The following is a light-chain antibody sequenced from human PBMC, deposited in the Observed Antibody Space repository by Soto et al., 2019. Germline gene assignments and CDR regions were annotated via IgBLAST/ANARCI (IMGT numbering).Light chain of an antibody. Sequence: DIQMTQSPSTLSASVGDRVTITCRASQNIDGWLAWYQQKPGKAPKFLIFDASNLESGVPSRFSGSGSGTEFTLTISSLQPDDFATYYCQQYNSYSRTFGQGTKVDIK. CDR3: QQYNSYSRT. CDR2: DAS. J-gene: IGKJ1*01. V-gene: IGKV1-5*01. CDR1: QNIDGW.